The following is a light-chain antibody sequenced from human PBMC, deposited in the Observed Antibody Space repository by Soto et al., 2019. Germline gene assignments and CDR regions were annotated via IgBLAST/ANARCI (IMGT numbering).Light chain of an antibody. CDR1: QSVSNDF. J-gene: IGKJ1*01. V-gene: IGKV3D-15*01. CDR2: GAS. Sequence: EIVLTQSPGILSLSPGERATLSCRASQSVSNDFLAWYQQKPGQAPRLLIYGASTRATDVPDRFSGSGSGADFTLTISSLQSEDFAVYYCQQYNNWPTFGQGTKVDIK. CDR3: QQYNNWPT.